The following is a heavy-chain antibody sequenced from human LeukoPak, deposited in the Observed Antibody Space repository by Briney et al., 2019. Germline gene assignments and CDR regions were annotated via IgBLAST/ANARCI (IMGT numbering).Heavy chain of an antibody. V-gene: IGHV3-23*01. Sequence: GGSLRLSCAASGFTFSSSSMSWVRQAPGKGLEWVSTITGSGGTTYYADSVKGRFTISRDSSKNTLYLQMHSLRAEDTAVYYCAKITTNWGQGTLVTVSS. CDR2: ITGSGGTT. CDR3: AKITTN. J-gene: IGHJ4*02. CDR1: GFTFSSSS. D-gene: IGHD1-1*01.